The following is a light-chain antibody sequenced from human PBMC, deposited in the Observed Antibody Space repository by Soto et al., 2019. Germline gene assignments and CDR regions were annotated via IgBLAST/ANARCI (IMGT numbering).Light chain of an antibody. Sequence: QSALTQPASVSGSPGQSITISRTGTSSTVGGFNVVSWYQQHPGKAPKVIIYEGIKRPSGVSNRFSGSNSGSTASLTISGLQAEDEADYYCCSYVGATTYVFGTGTKVTVL. J-gene: IGLJ1*01. CDR1: SSTVGGFNV. V-gene: IGLV2-23*01. CDR2: EGI. CDR3: CSYVGATTYV.